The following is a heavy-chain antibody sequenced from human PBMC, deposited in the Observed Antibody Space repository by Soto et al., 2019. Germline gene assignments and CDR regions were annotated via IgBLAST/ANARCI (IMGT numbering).Heavy chain of an antibody. Sequence: SSETLSLTCTVSGDSISSADYYWSWIRQTPGKGPEWIGHIFYSGTTYYNPALKRRLTISVDTSKNHFSLRLTSVTDGVTAAYFCARDLWAEPELYDYGKDGWGHGAPVT. CDR1: GDSISSADYY. V-gene: IGHV4-30-4*01. CDR2: IFYSGTT. CDR3: ARDLWAEPELYDYGKDG. D-gene: IGHD1-1*01. J-gene: IGHJ6*02.